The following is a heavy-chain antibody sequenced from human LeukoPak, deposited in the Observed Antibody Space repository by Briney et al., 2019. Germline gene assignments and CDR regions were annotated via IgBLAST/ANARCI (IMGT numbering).Heavy chain of an antibody. CDR1: GFTFSSYA. V-gene: IGHV3-30-3*01. CDR3: AREDGQLQLVRYYYYGMDV. CDR2: ISYDGSNK. J-gene: IGHJ6*02. D-gene: IGHD6-13*01. Sequence: GGSLRLSCAASGFTFSSYAMYWVRQAPGMGLEWVAVISYDGSNKYYADSVKGRFTISRDNSKNTLYLQMNSLTTEDTAVYYCAREDGQLQLVRYYYYGMDVWGQGTTVTVSS.